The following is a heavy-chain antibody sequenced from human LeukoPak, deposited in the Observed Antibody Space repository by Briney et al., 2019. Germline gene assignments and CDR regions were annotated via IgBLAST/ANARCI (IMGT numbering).Heavy chain of an antibody. CDR3: ARGQTHSSSWADY. CDR1: GFTFSSYE. CDR2: ISSSGKTI. J-gene: IGHJ4*02. Sequence: GGSLRLSCEASGFTFSSYEMNWVRLAPGKGLEWVSYISSSGKTIYYADSTKGRFTVSRDNAMNSLYLQMNSLRAEDTAVYYCARGQTHSSSWADYWGQGTLVTVSS. D-gene: IGHD6-13*01. V-gene: IGHV3-48*03.